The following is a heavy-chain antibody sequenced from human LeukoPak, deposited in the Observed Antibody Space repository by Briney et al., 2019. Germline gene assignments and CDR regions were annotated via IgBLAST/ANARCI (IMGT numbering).Heavy chain of an antibody. J-gene: IGHJ6*04. CDR3: AKDNYYGSGSYYSFLYGMDV. Sequence: TLRLSRAASGFTSCSYTTHGGPQGPRERLGWVAVISYEGSNKYYADSVKGRFTISRDNSTNTLYLQMNSLRAEDTAVYYCAKDNYYGSGSYYSFLYGMDVWGKGTTVSDCS. CDR1: GFTSCSYT. D-gene: IGHD3-10*01. V-gene: IGHV3-30*18. CDR2: ISYEGSNK.